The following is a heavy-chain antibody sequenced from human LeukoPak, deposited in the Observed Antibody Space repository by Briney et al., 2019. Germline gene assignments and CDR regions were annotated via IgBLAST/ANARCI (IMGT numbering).Heavy chain of an antibody. CDR1: GFTFSSYA. CDR2: ISYDGSNK. D-gene: IGHD3-22*01. CDR3: AREWPLGLYDSSGFDY. V-gene: IGHV3-30-3*01. J-gene: IGHJ4*02. Sequence: PGGSLRLSCAASGFTFSSYAMPWVRQAPGKGLEWVAVISYDGSNKYYADSVKGRFTISRDNSKNTLYLQMNSLRAEDTAVYYCAREWPLGLYDSSGFDYWGQGTLVTVSS.